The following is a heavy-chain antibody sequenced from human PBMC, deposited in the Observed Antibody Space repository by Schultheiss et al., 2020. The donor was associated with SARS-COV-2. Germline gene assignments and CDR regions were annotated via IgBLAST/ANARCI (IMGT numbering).Heavy chain of an antibody. V-gene: IGHV4-34*01. CDR3: ARTPNYYYYYMDV. CDR2: INHSGST. Sequence: SETLSLTCAVYGGSFSGYYWSWIRQPPGKGLEWIGEINHSGSTNYNPSLKSRVTISVDTSKNQFSLKLSSVTAADTAVYYCARTPNYYYYYMDVWGKGTTVTVS. J-gene: IGHJ6*03. CDR1: GGSFSGYY.